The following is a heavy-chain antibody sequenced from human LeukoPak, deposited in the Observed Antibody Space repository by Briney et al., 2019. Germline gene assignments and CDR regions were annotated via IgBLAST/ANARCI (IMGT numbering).Heavy chain of an antibody. CDR1: GGSISSYY. CDR2: IYTSGST. V-gene: IGHV4-4*07. J-gene: IGHJ4*02. D-gene: IGHD3-3*01. Sequence: SETLSLTCTVSGGSISSYYWSWIRQPAGKGLEWIGRIYTSGSTNYNPSLKSRVTMSVDTSKNQFSLKLSSVTAADTAVYYCAREITPSVLRFLEWPYYFDYWGQGTLVTVSS. CDR3: AREITPSVLRFLEWPYYFDY.